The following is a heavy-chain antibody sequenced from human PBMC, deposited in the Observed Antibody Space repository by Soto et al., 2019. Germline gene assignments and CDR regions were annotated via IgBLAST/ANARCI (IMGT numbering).Heavy chain of an antibody. D-gene: IGHD2-2*01. CDR1: GGTFSSYA. J-gene: IGHJ4*02. Sequence: GASVKVSCKASGGTFSSYAISWVRQAPGQGLEWMGGIIPIFGTANYAQKFQGRVTITADESTSTAYMELSSLRSEDTAVYYCARDKYKPLERRAFDYWGQGTQVTVSS. CDR2: IIPIFGTA. CDR3: ARDKYKPLERRAFDY. V-gene: IGHV1-69*13.